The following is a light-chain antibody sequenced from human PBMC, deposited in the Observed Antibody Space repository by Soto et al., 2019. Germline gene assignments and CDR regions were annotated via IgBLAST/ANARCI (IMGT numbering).Light chain of an antibody. CDR3: QQYHNWPIT. Sequence: IVMTQSPATLSVFPGERATLSCRASQSVSSNLAWYQQKPGQAPRLLIYGASTRATGIPARFSGSGSGTEFTLTISSLQSEDFAVYYCQQYHNWPITFGQGTRLEIK. J-gene: IGKJ5*01. CDR1: QSVSSN. V-gene: IGKV3-15*01. CDR2: GAS.